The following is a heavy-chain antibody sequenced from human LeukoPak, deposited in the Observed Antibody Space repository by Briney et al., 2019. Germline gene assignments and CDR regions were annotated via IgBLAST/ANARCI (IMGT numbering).Heavy chain of an antibody. CDR1: GYTFTSYG. D-gene: IGHD2-15*01. V-gene: IGHV1-18*01. J-gene: IGHJ5*02. Sequence: ASVKVSCKASGYTFTSYGISWVRQAPGQGLEWMGWISAYNGNTNYAQKLQGRVIMTTDTSTSTAYMELRSLRSDDTAVYYCARFRGVVVVAATLPPYNWFDPWGQGTLVTVSS. CDR2: ISAYNGNT. CDR3: ARFRGVVVVAATLPPYNWFDP.